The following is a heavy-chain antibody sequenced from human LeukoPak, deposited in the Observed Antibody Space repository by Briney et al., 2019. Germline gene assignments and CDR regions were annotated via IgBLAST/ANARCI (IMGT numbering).Heavy chain of an antibody. J-gene: IGHJ4*02. Sequence: GGSLRLSCAASGFTFSDFGIHWVRQAPGKGLGWVAVLSPHAGYEYYADSVQGRFTISRDDSKNTVYLRMNSLRAEDTAVYYCARDWIDRSLDYWGQGTLVTVSS. D-gene: IGHD2-2*03. CDR2: LSPHAGYE. CDR1: GFTFSDFG. V-gene: IGHV3-33*01. CDR3: ARDWIDRSLDY.